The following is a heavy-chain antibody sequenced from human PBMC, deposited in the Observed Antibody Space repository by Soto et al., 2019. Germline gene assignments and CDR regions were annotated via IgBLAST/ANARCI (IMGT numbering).Heavy chain of an antibody. Sequence: GGSLRLSCAASGFIFSRYGMHWVRQAPGKGLEWVAVISYDGSNKYYAESVKGRLIISRDKSENTLYLQMSSLRAEDTAVYYCAKDLGSGKPYYYYAMDVWGQGTTVTVSS. J-gene: IGHJ6*02. CDR1: GFIFSRYG. CDR2: ISYDGSNK. V-gene: IGHV3-30*18. CDR3: AKDLGSGKPYYYYAMDV. D-gene: IGHD3-10*01.